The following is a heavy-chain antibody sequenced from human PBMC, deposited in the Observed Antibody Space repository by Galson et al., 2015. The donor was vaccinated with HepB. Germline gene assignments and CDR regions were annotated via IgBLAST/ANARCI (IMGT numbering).Heavy chain of an antibody. V-gene: IGHV1-2*06. CDR2: INPNSGGT. J-gene: IGHJ4*02. CDR1: GYTFTGYY. CDR3: AREVGRVTPALGY. D-gene: IGHD3-16*01. Sequence: SVKVSCKASGYTFTGYYMHWVRQAPGQGVEWMGRINPNSGGTNYAQKFQGRVTMTRDTSISTAYMELRRLRSDDTAVYYCAREVGRVTPALGYWGQGTLVTVSS.